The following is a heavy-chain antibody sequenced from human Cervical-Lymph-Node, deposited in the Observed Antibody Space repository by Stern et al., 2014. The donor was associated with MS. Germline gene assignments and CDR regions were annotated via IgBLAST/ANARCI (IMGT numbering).Heavy chain of an antibody. V-gene: IGHV4-30-2*01. Sequence: QLQMQESGSGLVKPSQTLSLTCAVSGGSISSGGYSWSWIRQPPRKGLAWIGYIYHRGSHSYNTSLKSRVTISVDRSKNQFSLKLSSVTAADTAVYYCARSSTVTPNAFDIWGQGTMVTVSS. CDR2: IYHRGSH. D-gene: IGHD4-17*01. CDR3: ARSSTVTPNAFDI. J-gene: IGHJ3*02. CDR1: GGSISSGGYS.